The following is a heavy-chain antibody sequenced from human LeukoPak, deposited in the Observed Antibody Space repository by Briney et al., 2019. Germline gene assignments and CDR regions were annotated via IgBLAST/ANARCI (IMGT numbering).Heavy chain of an antibody. D-gene: IGHD4-17*01. CDR2: IWYDGSNK. V-gene: IGHV3-33*08. Sequence: QPGGSLRLSCAASGFTFSSYGMHWVRQAPGKGLEWFADIWYDGSNKYYADSVKGRFTISRDNSKHTVYLQMNSLRAEDTAVYYCARDGSGGDYPHLFEYWGQGTLVTVSS. J-gene: IGHJ4*02. CDR1: GFTFSSYG. CDR3: ARDGSGGDYPHLFEY.